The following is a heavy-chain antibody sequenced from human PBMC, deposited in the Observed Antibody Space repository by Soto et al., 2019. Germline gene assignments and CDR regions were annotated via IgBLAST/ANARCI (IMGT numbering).Heavy chain of an antibody. CDR1: GFTFSDHY. J-gene: IGHJ4*02. D-gene: IGHD6-19*01. V-gene: IGHV3-72*01. Sequence: GGSLRLSCATSGFTFSDHYVDWVRQAPGKGLEWVGRIRNKANSYTTEYAASVKGRFTISRDDSKNSVYLQMNSLKTEDTAVYYCARDATVAGRGLDYWGQGTLVTVS. CDR3: ARDATVAGRGLDY. CDR2: IRNKANSYTT.